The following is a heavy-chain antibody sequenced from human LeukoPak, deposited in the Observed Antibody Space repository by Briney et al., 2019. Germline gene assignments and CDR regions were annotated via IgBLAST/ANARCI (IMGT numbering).Heavy chain of an antibody. CDR2: ISYDGSNK. D-gene: IGHD6-13*01. CDR1: GFTFSSYG. CDR3: AGSQHKRSSWYATYNWFDP. Sequence: GRSLRLSCAASGFTFSSYGMHWVRQAPGKGLEWVAVISYDGSNKYYADSVKGRFTISRDNSKNTLYLQMNSLRAEDTAVYYCAGSQHKRSSWYATYNWFDPWGQGTLVTVSS. V-gene: IGHV3-30*03. J-gene: IGHJ5*02.